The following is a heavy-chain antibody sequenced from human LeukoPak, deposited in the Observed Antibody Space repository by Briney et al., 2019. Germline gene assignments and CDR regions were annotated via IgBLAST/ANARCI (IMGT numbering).Heavy chain of an antibody. Sequence: GGSLRLSCAASGFTFSSYSMNWVRQAPGKGLEWVSSISSSSSYIYYADSVKGRFTISRDNAKNSLYLQMNSLRAEDTAVYYCARDSADSEQQLWYYYYGMDVWGQGTTVTVSS. V-gene: IGHV3-21*01. CDR3: ARDSADSEQQLWYYYYGMDV. D-gene: IGHD6-13*01. CDR1: GFTFSSYS. J-gene: IGHJ6*02. CDR2: ISSSSSYI.